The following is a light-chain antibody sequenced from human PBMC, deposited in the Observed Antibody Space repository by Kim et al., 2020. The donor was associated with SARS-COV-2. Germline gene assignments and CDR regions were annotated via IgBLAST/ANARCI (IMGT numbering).Light chain of an antibody. CDR2: RDS. Sequence: SYELTQPLSVSVALGQTARITCGGNNIGSKNVHWYQQKPGQAPVLVIYRDSNRPSGIPERFSGSNSGNTATLTISRAQAGDEADYYCQVWDGSTAAVFGG. CDR3: QVWDGSTAAV. CDR1: NIGSKN. V-gene: IGLV3-9*01. J-gene: IGLJ2*01.